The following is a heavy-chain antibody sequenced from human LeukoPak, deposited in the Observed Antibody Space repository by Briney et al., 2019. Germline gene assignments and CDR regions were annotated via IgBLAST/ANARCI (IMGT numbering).Heavy chain of an antibody. CDR1: GYTFSMYN. CDR2: INPSGGT. Sequence: ASVKVSCKASGYTFSMYNMHWVRQAPGQGLEWMGIINPSGGTSYAQKLQGRITMTRDTSTSTLYMELSSLRAEDTAVYYCAKDSSSWPYYYYYMDVWGKGTTVTVSS. V-gene: IGHV1-46*01. J-gene: IGHJ6*03. D-gene: IGHD6-13*01. CDR3: AKDSSSWPYYYYYMDV.